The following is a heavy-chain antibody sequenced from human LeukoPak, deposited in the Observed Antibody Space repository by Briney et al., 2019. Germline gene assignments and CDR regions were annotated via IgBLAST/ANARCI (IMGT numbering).Heavy chain of an antibody. CDR1: GGSISGSTYY. J-gene: IGHJ4*02. CDR3: ARGSSWYQTNFDY. CDR2: IYYSGST. Sequence: SETLSLTCTVSGGSISGSTYYWGWIRQPPGKGLEWIGSIYYSGSTYYNPSLKSRVTISVDTSKNQFSLKLSSVTATDTAVYYCARGSSWYQTNFDYWGQGTLVTVSS. V-gene: IGHV4-39*07. D-gene: IGHD6-13*01.